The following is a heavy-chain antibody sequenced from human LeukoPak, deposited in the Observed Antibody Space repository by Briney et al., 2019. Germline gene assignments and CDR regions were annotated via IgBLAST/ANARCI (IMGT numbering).Heavy chain of an antibody. CDR2: ISSSSYI. Sequence: GGSLRLSCAASGVTFSSYSMNWVRQAPGKGLEWVSSISSSSYIYYADSVKGRFTISRDNAKNSLYLQMSSLRAEDTAVYYCAKGGGFDWLNYYYMDVWGKGTTVIISS. J-gene: IGHJ6*03. CDR1: GVTFSSYS. D-gene: IGHD3-9*01. V-gene: IGHV3-21*04. CDR3: AKGGGFDWLNYYYMDV.